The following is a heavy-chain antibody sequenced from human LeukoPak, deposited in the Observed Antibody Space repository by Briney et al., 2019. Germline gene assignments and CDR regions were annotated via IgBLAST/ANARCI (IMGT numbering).Heavy chain of an antibody. Sequence: SETQSLTCTVSGGSIDSNSWTWIRQPPGKGLEWIGYIYYSGTTNYNPSLKSRVTMSVDISKNQFSLKLSSATAADTAVYYCATPSSSWKNWFDSWGQGTLVTVSS. J-gene: IGHJ5*01. CDR2: IYYSGTT. CDR3: ATPSSSWKNWFDS. CDR1: GGSIDSNS. D-gene: IGHD6-13*01. V-gene: IGHV4-59*01.